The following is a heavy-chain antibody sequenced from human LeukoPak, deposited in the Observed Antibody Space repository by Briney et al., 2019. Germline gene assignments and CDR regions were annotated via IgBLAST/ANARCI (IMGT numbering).Heavy chain of an antibody. CDR1: GFTFSRYG. CDR2: IWYDGSYK. Sequence: GRSLRLSCAASGFTFSRYGMHWVRQAPGKGLVWGAVIWYDGSYKYYANSVRGRFTISRDNSKNTLYLQMNSLRAEDTAVYYCARGVYDFWSGYYPFDYWGQGTLVTVSS. V-gene: IGHV3-33*01. CDR3: ARGVYDFWSGYYPFDY. J-gene: IGHJ4*02. D-gene: IGHD3-3*01.